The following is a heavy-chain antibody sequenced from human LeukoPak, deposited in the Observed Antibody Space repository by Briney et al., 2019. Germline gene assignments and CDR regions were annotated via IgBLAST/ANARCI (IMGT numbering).Heavy chain of an antibody. Sequence: VGSLRLSCAATGFTFSSYSMNWVRQAPGKGLEWVSYISSSSSTIYYADSVKGRFTISRDNAKNSLYLKMNSRRAEDTAVYYCARDHGSGSYYAFDIWGQGTMVTVSS. V-gene: IGHV3-48*01. CDR1: GFTFSSYS. J-gene: IGHJ3*02. D-gene: IGHD3-10*01. CDR2: ISSSSSTI. CDR3: ARDHGSGSYYAFDI.